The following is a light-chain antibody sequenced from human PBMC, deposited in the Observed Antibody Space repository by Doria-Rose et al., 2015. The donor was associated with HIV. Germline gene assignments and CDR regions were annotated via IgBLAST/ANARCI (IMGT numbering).Light chain of an antibody. V-gene: IGKV4-1*01. CDR3: QQYYDTPS. CDR2: WAS. Sequence: DIRLTQSPGSLGMSLGERATLNCKSNQSLLYTSKNYLAWYQQKPGQPPKLLIYWASTRQSGVPARFSGSGSGTGFTLTISSLEAEDVAVYYCQQYYDTPSFGPGTTVDVK. CDR1: QSLLYTSKNY. J-gene: IGKJ3*01.